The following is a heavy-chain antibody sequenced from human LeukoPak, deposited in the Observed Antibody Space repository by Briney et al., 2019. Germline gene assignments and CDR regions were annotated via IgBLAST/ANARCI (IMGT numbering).Heavy chain of an antibody. CDR1: GYSISSGYY. CDR3: ARSKTVRGAFDI. D-gene: IGHD3-10*01. CDR2: IYHSGST. Sequence: SETLSLTCTVSGYSISSGYYWGWIRQPPGKGLEWIGSIYHSGSTYYNPSLKNRVTISVDTSKNQFSLKLSSVTAADTAVYYCARSKTVRGAFDIWGQGTMVTVSS. J-gene: IGHJ3*02. V-gene: IGHV4-38-2*02.